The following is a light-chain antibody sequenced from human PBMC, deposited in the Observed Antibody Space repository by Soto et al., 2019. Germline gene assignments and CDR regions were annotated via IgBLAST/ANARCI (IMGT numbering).Light chain of an antibody. V-gene: IGLV2-14*01. CDR1: SSDVGDYNY. CDR3: SSYKSSSTGV. Sequence: QSVLTQPASVSGSPGQSITISCTGTSSDVGDYNYVSWYQQHPGKAPKLMIYEVSNRPSGVSNRFSGSKSGNTASLTISGLQAEDEADYYCSSYKSSSTGVFGTGTKVTVL. CDR2: EVS. J-gene: IGLJ1*01.